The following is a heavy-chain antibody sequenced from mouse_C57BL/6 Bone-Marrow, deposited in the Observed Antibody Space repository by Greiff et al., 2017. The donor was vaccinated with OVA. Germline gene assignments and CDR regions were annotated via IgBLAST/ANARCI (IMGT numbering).Heavy chain of an antibody. Sequence: EVQGVESGAELVRPGASVKLSCTASGFNIKDDYMHWVKQRPEQGLEWIGWIDPENGDTEYASKFQGKATITADTSSNTAYLQLSSLTSEDTAVSYCAARYSTFYYAMDYWGQGPSVTVSS. CDR1: GFNIKDDY. J-gene: IGHJ4*01. CDR2: IDPENGDT. D-gene: IGHD2-5*01. CDR3: AARYSTFYYAMDY. V-gene: IGHV14-4*01.